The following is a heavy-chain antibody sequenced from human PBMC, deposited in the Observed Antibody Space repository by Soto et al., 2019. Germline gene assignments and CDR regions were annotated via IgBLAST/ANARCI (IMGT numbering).Heavy chain of an antibody. CDR2: ISGSSGNA. CDR1: GYTFTKYG. Sequence: QVQLVQSGAEVKNPGASVKVSCKTSGYTFTKYGVGWVRQAPGQGLEWRGWISGSSGNANYAEKVQGRITVTTDTATSSAYIELRSLRSVDTAVYYCAREMAGLGGEYDYRGQGTLVTVSS. V-gene: IGHV1-18*01. J-gene: IGHJ4*02. D-gene: IGHD3-16*01. CDR3: AREMAGLGGEYDY.